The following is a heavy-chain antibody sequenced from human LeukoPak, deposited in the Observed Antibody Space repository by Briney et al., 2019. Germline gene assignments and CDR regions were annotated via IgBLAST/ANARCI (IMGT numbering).Heavy chain of an antibody. CDR3: ASSAPVAIPSFYYYGMDV. CDR2: IIPIFGTA. CDR1: GGTFSSYT. J-gene: IGHJ6*04. D-gene: IGHD3-10*01. V-gene: IGHV1-69*01. Sequence: SVKSSCKASGGTFSSYTISWVRQAPGQGLEWMGEIIPIFGTANYAQKFQSRVTITADESTSTAYMELSSLRSEDTAVYYCASSAPVAIPSFYYYGMDVWGKGTTVTVSS.